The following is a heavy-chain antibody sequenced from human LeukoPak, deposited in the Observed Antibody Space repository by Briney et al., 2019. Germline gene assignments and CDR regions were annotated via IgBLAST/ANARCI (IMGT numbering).Heavy chain of an antibody. CDR3: AGGIPVTTRAYYYYGMDV. Sequence: GASVKVSCKASGYTFTSYDINWVRQATGQGLEWMGWMNPNSGNTGYAQKFQGRVTMTRNTSISTAYMELSSLRSEDTAVYYCAGGIPVTTRAYYYYGMDVWGQGTTVTVSS. V-gene: IGHV1-8*01. CDR2: MNPNSGNT. D-gene: IGHD4-17*01. J-gene: IGHJ6*02. CDR1: GYTFTSYD.